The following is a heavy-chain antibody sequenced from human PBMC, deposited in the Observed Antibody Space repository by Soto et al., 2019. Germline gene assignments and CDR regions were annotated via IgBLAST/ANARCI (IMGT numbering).Heavy chain of an antibody. D-gene: IGHD3-3*01. CDR3: ERDGAFGDY. V-gene: IGHV3-30-3*01. J-gene: IGHJ4*02. CDR2: ISYDGSNK. CDR1: GFTFSSYA. Sequence: QVQLVESGGGVVQPGRSLRLSCAASGFTFSSYAMHWVRQAPGKGLEWVAVISYDGSNKYYADSVKGRFTISRDNSKNTLYLQMNSLRAEDTAVYYCERDGAFGDYWGQGTLVTVSS.